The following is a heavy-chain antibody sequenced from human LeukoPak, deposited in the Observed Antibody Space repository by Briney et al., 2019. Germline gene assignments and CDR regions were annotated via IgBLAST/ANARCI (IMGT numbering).Heavy chain of an antibody. CDR1: GGTFSSYA. J-gene: IGHJ5*02. CDR2: IIPIFGTA. Sequence: GASVKVSCKASGGTFSSYAISWVRQAPGQGLEWMGGIIPIFGTANYAQKFQGRVTITADESTSTAYMELSSLRSEDTAVYYCARGGSSFNWFDPWGQGTLVTVSP. D-gene: IGHD6-13*01. V-gene: IGHV1-69*13. CDR3: ARGGSSFNWFDP.